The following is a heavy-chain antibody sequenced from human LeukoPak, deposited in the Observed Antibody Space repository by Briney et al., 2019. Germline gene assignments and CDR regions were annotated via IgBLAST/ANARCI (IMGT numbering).Heavy chain of an antibody. CDR3: ARQSDYNILTGYSSGYYFDS. V-gene: IGHV5-51*01. D-gene: IGHD3-9*01. J-gene: IGHJ4*02. CDR2: IYPGGSDT. CDR1: GYSFTSYW. Sequence: GESLKISCEASGYSFTSYWIGWVRQMPGKGLEWMGIIYPGGSDTRYSPSFQGQVTISADKSSRTAYLQWSSLKDSDTAIYYCARQSDYNILTGYSSGYYFDSWGQGTLVTVSS.